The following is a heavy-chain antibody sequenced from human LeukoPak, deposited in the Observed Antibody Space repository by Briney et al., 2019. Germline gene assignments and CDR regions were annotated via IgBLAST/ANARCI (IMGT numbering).Heavy chain of an antibody. J-gene: IGHJ4*02. CDR1: GFTFRSYG. Sequence: PGRSLRLSCAASGFTFRSYGMHWVRQAPGKGLQWVAVIGNDGGNKYYADSVKGRFTISRDNSKNTLYLQMNSLRLEDTAVYYCARDKYGYNTPSDYWGQGTLVTVYS. D-gene: IGHD5-24*01. CDR3: ARDKYGYNTPSDY. V-gene: IGHV3-33*01. CDR2: IGNDGGNK.